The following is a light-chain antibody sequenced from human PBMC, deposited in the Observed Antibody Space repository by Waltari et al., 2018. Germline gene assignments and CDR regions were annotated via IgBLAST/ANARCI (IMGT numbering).Light chain of an antibody. V-gene: IGKV3-11*01. CDR3: QQRSNWLT. CDR1: QSVDSY. CDR2: DSS. Sequence: EIVLTQSPATLSLSPGARATLSCRASQSVDSYLAWYQQKPGQAPRLLIYDSSNRATGIPARFSGSGSGTDFTLTISSLEPEDFAVYYCQQRSNWLTFGGGTKVEIK. J-gene: IGKJ4*01.